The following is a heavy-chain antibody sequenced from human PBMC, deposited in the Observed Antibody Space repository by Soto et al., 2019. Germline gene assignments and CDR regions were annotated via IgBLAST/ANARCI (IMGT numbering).Heavy chain of an antibody. J-gene: IGHJ6*02. CDR3: ACAQGPMSTVVTHYVYGMDI. Sequence: QVQLVQSGAEVKKPGSSVKVSCKASGGTFSSYAISWVRQAPGQGLEWMGGIIPIFGTANYAQKFQGRVTITADEAKSTAYMALSSLRSENTAVYYGACAQGPMSTVVTHYVYGMDIWGQGTTVTVSS. CDR1: GGTFSSYA. CDR2: IIPIFGTA. V-gene: IGHV1-69*01. D-gene: IGHD4-17*01.